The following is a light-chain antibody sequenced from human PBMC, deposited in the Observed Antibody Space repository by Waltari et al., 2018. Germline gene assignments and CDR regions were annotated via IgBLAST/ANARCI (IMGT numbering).Light chain of an antibody. CDR1: QSVLYSTNNKNY. J-gene: IGKJ2*01. Sequence: DIVMTQSPDSLGVSLGERATIHCKSSQSVLYSTNNKNYLSWYQQKQGQPPKMIIYWAATRESAVPDRFSGGGSGTDFTLTISSLQAEDVAVYYCLQTYVSPYTFGQGTNLEI. CDR2: WAA. CDR3: LQTYVSPYT. V-gene: IGKV4-1*01.